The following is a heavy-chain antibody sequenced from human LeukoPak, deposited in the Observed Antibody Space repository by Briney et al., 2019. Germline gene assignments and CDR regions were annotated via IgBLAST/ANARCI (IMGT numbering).Heavy chain of an antibody. V-gene: IGHV5-51*01. Sequence: GQSLKTSCKGSGYSFTSYWIGCVRQMPGKGPEWMGVIYPGDSNIRYSPSFQGRVTISADNSITTAYLQRSSLTASDTAIYYCARRPGPGYSYAYYFDYWGQGTLVTVCS. CDR3: ARRPGPGYSYAYYFDY. D-gene: IGHD5-18*01. J-gene: IGHJ4*02. CDR1: GYSFTSYW. CDR2: IYPGDSNI.